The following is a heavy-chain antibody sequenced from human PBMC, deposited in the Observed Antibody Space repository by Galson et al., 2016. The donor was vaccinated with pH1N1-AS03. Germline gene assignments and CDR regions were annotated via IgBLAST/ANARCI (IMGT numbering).Heavy chain of an antibody. CDR1: GFTFSNAW. D-gene: IGHD2-8*01. CDR2: IKSKTDGGTK. J-gene: IGHJ5*02. CDR3: TTADTELGYCTITSCSLDL. V-gene: IGHV3-15*01. Sequence: SLRLSCAGYGFTFSNAWMSWVRQAPGKGLEWVGRIKSKTDGGTKAYAAPVKGRFAISRDDSENTLYLQMNSLKTEDTAVYYCTTADTELGYCTITSCSLDLWGQGTLVTVSS.